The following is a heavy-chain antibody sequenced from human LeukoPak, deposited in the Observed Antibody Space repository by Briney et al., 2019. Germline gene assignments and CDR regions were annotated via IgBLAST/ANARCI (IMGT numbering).Heavy chain of an antibody. D-gene: IGHD3-3*01. Sequence: GGSLSLSCAASGFTFSKYSMNWVRQAPGKGLEWVSYISSNGSSVQYADSVKGRFTFSRDNAKNSLYLQMNSLRAEDTAVYYCARDGYDFWSGSIYYYFYMDVWGKGTTVTVSS. J-gene: IGHJ6*03. CDR2: ISSNGSSV. CDR1: GFTFSKYS. V-gene: IGHV3-48*01. CDR3: ARDGYDFWSGSIYYYFYMDV.